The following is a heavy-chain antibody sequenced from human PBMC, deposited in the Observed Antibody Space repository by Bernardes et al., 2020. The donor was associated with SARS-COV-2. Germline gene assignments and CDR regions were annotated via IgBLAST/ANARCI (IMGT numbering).Heavy chain of an antibody. CDR1: GGSISSYY. D-gene: IGHD3-22*01. J-gene: IGHJ6*02. V-gene: IGHV4-59*01. CDR3: AGYYYDSSGYEYGMDV. Sequence: SETLSLTCTVSGGSISSYYWSWIRQPPGKGLEWIGYIYYSGSTNYNPSLKSRVTISVDTSKNQFSLKLSSVTAADTAVYYCAGYYYDSSGYEYGMDVWGHGTTVTVSS. CDR2: IYYSGST.